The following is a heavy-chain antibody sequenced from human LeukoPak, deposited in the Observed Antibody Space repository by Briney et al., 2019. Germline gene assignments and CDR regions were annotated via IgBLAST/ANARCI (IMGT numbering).Heavy chain of an antibody. CDR3: TRVIVATKDY. J-gene: IGHJ4*02. V-gene: IGHV3-49*04. Sequence: RSLRLSCTGSGFTFGDYAMNWVRQAPGKGLEWVGFIRSKAYGGTTEYAASVKGRFTISRDDSKSIAYLQMNSLTTEDTAVYYCTRVIVATKDYWGQGTLVTVSS. D-gene: IGHD5-12*01. CDR2: IRSKAYGGTT. CDR1: GFTFGDYA.